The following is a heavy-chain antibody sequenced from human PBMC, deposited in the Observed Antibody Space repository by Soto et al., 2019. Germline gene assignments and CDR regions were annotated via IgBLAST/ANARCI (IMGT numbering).Heavy chain of an antibody. D-gene: IGHD3-3*01. V-gene: IGHV4-30-4*01. CDR3: ARDRRREIFGVVIKWGGSHYGMDV. CDR2: IYYSGST. Sequence: SETLSLTCTVSGGSISSGDYYWSWIRQPPGKGLEWIGYIYYSGSTYYNPSLKSRVTISVDTSRNQFSLKLSSVTAADTAVYYCARDRRREIFGVVIKWGGSHYGMDVWGQGTTVTVSS. CDR1: GGSISSGDYY. J-gene: IGHJ6*02.